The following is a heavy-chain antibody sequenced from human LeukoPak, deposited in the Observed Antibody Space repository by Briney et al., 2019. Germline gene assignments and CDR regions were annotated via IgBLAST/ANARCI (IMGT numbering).Heavy chain of an antibody. V-gene: IGHV3-30*18. J-gene: IGHJ4*02. D-gene: IGHD5-18*01. CDR3: AKPQAYGYGCFDY. Sequence: PGGSLRLSCAASGFTFSSYWMHWVRQAPGKGLEWVAVISYDGSNKYYADSVKGRFTISRDNSKNTLYLQMNSLRAEDTAVYYCAKPQAYGYGCFDYWGQGTLVTVSS. CDR1: GFTFSSYW. CDR2: ISYDGSNK.